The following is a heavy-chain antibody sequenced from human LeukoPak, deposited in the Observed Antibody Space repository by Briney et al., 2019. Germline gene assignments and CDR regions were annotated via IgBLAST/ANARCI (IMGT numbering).Heavy chain of an antibody. CDR2: ICPDGTVT. CDR3: VRDFRSADY. J-gene: IGHJ4*02. Sequence: GGSLRLSCAASGFTFSSYSMNWVRQAPGKGPMWVSRICPDGTVTNYADSVKARFIISRDNARNTVYLQMNSLRVEDTTVYYCVRDFRSADYWGQGTLVTVSS. CDR1: GFTFSSYS. V-gene: IGHV3-74*01.